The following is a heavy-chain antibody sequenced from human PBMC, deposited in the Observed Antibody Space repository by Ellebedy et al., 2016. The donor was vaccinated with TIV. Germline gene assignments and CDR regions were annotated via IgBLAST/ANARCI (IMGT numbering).Heavy chain of an antibody. J-gene: IGHJ4*02. D-gene: IGHD2-21*01. CDR1: GLTVSNNY. V-gene: IGHV3-53*01. Sequence: PGGSLRLSCAASGLTVSNNYMRWIRQAPGKGLEWVALIYSGGDTYYSDSVKGRFTISRDSSKNTVYLQMTNLRVEDTAVYYCARDRHCVADRGYSVWGQGTLVTVSS. CDR2: IYSGGDT. CDR3: ARDRHCVADRGYSV.